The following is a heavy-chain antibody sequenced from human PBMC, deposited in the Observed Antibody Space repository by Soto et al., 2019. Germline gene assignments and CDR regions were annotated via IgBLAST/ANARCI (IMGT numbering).Heavy chain of an antibody. D-gene: IGHD2-15*01. CDR3: ARAAKYLGYCSGGSCYSGSWFDP. Sequence: SETLSLTCAVYGGSFSGYYWSWIRQPPGKGLERIGEINHSGSTNYTPSLKSRVTISVDTSKTHFSLKLSSVTAADTAVYYCARAAKYLGYCSGGSCYSGSWFDPWGQGTLVTVSS. CDR2: INHSGST. V-gene: IGHV4-34*01. J-gene: IGHJ5*02. CDR1: GGSFSGYY.